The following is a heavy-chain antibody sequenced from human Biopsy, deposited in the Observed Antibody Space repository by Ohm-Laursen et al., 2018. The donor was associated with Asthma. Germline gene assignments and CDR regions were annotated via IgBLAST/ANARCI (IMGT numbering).Heavy chain of an antibody. D-gene: IGHD3-10*01. CDR1: GYTFNSAG. CDR2: ISVYNGNT. V-gene: IGHV1-18*01. J-gene: IGHJ6*02. Sequence: ATVKISCKTSGYTFNSAGITWVRQAPGQELERMGWISVYNGNTKVAQKLQDRVTMITDTSTSTAYMELRSLRSDDTAVYFCARAVDYSHYYGIDVWGQGTTVTVS. CDR3: ARAVDYSHYYGIDV.